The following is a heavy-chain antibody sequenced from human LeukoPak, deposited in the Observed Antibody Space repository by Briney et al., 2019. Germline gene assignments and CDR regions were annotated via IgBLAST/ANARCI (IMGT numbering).Heavy chain of an antibody. J-gene: IGHJ3*02. CDR3: AREKGGFDI. Sequence: GGSLRLSCAASGFTFSAYTMQWVRQAPGKGLEYVSAISNNGGSTYYANSVKGRFTISRDNSKNTLYLQMGSLRAEDMAVYYCAREKGGFDIWGQGTMVTVSS. D-gene: IGHD2-15*01. CDR2: ISNNGGST. V-gene: IGHV3-64*01. CDR1: GFTFSAYT.